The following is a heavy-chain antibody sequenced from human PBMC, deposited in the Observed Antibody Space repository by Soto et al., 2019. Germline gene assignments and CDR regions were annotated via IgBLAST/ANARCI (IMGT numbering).Heavy chain of an antibody. CDR1: GGTFSSYA. V-gene: IGHV1-69*13. Sequence: SVKVSCKASGGTFSSYAISWVRQAPGQGLEWMGGIIPIFGTANYAQKFQGRVTITADESTSTAYMELSSLRSEDTAVYYCASGTGYSSGWPTYDFDYWGQGTLVTVSS. D-gene: IGHD6-19*01. J-gene: IGHJ4*02. CDR2: IIPIFGTA. CDR3: ASGTGYSSGWPTYDFDY.